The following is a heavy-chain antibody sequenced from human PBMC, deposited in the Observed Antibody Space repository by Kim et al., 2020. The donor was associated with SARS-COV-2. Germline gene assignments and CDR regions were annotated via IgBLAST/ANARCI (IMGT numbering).Heavy chain of an antibody. V-gene: IGHV4-4*02. CDR1: GGSISSSNW. J-gene: IGHJ4*02. D-gene: IGHD3-22*01. Sequence: SETLSLTCAVSGGSISSSNWWSWVRQPPGKGLEWIGEIYHSGSTNYNPSLKSRVTISVDKSKNQFSLKLSSVTAADTAVYYCASLLYYYDSSGYEGWLYNYWGQGTLVTVSS. CDR2: IYHSGST. CDR3: ASLLYYYDSSGYEGWLYNY.